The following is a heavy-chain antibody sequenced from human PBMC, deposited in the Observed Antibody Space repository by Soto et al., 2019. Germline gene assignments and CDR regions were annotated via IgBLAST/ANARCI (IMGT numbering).Heavy chain of an antibody. CDR1: GFSFGSYD. D-gene: IGHD6-19*01. V-gene: IGHV3-23*01. J-gene: IGHJ6*02. CDR2: ISSSGSST. Sequence: EVQLLESGGGLVQPGGSLRLSCAASGFSFGSYDMNWVRQAPGKGLEWVAAISSSGSSTYYADLLKGRFTVSRDNSKDTVYLQMNSLRVEDTAIYYCAKREAVAGNTQYYNALDVWGQGTSVTVFS. CDR3: AKREAVAGNTQYYNALDV.